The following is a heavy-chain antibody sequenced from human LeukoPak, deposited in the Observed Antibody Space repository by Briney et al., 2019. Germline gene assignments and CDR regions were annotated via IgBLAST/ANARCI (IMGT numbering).Heavy chain of an antibody. CDR2: ISGSGGST. CDR3: AKEAYPQYYHDSSGYRRPHAFDI. J-gene: IGHJ3*02. CDR1: GFTFSSYA. V-gene: IGHV3-23*01. D-gene: IGHD3-22*01. Sequence: GGSLRLSCAASGFTFSSYAMSWVRQAPGKGLEWVSAISGSGGSTYYADSVKGRFTISRDNSKNTLYLQMNSLRAEDTAVYYCAKEAYPQYYHDSSGYRRPHAFDIWGQGTMVTVSS.